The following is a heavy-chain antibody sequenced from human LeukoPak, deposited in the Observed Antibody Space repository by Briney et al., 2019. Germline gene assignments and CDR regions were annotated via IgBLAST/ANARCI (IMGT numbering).Heavy chain of an antibody. CDR2: IRDSGAT. D-gene: IGHD3-16*01. Sequence: GGSLRLSCAGSGFSVSNYYMNWVRQAPGKGLEWVSLIRDSGATFYADSVKGRFTISRDDSKNTIYLQMNRLRVEDTAVYFCARDRAVTQVWVEFDSWGQGTQVTVSS. J-gene: IGHJ5*01. CDR1: GFSVSNYY. V-gene: IGHV3-66*03. CDR3: ARDRAVTQVWVEFDS.